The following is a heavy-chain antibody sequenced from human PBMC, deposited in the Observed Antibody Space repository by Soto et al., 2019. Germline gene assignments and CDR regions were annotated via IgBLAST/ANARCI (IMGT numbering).Heavy chain of an antibody. CDR3: ARDRRESESQYQLSTYYYYYYMDV. CDR2: IYYSGST. Sequence: QVQLQESGPGLVKPSQTLSLTCTVSGGSISSGGYYWSWIRQHPGKGLEWIGYIYYSGSTYYNPSLKSRVTISVDTSKNQFSLKLSSVTAADTAVYYCARDRRESESQYQLSTYYYYYYMDVWGKGTTVTVSS. V-gene: IGHV4-31*03. CDR1: GGSISSGGYY. J-gene: IGHJ6*03. D-gene: IGHD2-2*01.